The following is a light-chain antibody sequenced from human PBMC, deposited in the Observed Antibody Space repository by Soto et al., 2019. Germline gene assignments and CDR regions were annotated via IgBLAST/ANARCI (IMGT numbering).Light chain of an antibody. CDR2: GAS. J-gene: IGKJ1*01. CDR3: QQYDNSPWT. CDR1: QSVSSSY. Sequence: EIVLTQSPGTLSLSPGEGATLSSRASQSVSSSYLAWYQQKPGQAPRLLIYGASSRATGIPDRFSGGGSGTDFTLTISRLEPEDFAVYYCQQYDNSPWTFGHGTKVEIK. V-gene: IGKV3-20*01.